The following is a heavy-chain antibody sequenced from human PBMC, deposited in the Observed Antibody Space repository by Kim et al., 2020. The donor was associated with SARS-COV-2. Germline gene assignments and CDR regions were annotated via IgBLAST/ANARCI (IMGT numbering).Heavy chain of an antibody. J-gene: IGHJ4*02. CDR2: IYYSGST. CDR1: GGSISSGGYY. Sequence: SETLSLTCTVSGGSISSGGYYWSWIRQHPGKGLEWIGYIYYSGSTYYNPSLKSLVTISVDTSKNQFSLKLSSVTAADTAVYYCARGRAYYDSSGYYFDYWGQGTLVTVSS. V-gene: IGHV4-31*01. CDR3: ARGRAYYDSSGYYFDY. D-gene: IGHD3-22*01.